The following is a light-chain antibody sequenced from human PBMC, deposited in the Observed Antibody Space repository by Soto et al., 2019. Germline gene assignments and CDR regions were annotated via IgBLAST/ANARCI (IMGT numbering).Light chain of an antibody. CDR3: QLWDSNRDHVV. CDR2: DDR. V-gene: IGLV3-21*02. CDR1: NIGRKS. J-gene: IGLJ2*01. Sequence: SYELTQPPSVSVAPGQTASITCGGSNIGRKSLHWYQQKPGQAPVVVVYDDRDRPSGIPERFSGSNSGNTATLTIRMVEAGDEADYYCQLWDSNRDHVVFGGGTKLTVL.